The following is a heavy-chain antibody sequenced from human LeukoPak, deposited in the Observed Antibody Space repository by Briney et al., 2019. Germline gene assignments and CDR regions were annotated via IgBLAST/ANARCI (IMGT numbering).Heavy chain of an antibody. J-gene: IGHJ5*02. CDR3: ARDEGGSGSDYAPSNWFDP. V-gene: IGHV1-18*04. CDR2: ISAYNGNT. D-gene: IGHD3-10*01. Sequence: GASVKVSCKASGYTFTSYGISWVRQAPGQGLEWMGWISAYNGNTNYAQKLQGRVTMTTDTSTSTAYMELRSLRSDDTAVYYCARDEGGSGSDYAPSNWFDPWGQGTLVTVSS. CDR1: GYTFTSYG.